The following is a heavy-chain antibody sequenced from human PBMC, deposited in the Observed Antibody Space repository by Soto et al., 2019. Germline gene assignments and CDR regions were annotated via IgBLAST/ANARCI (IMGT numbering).Heavy chain of an antibody. J-gene: IGHJ4*02. V-gene: IGHV3-23*01. Sequence: GGSLRLSCAASGFTFSSYAMSWVRQAPGKGLEWVSAISGSGGSTYYADSVKGRFTISRDNSKNTLYLQMNSLRAEDTAVYYCAKDSSVFCSGGSCYYDVWGQGTRVTVSS. CDR2: ISGSGGST. CDR1: GFTFSSYA. CDR3: AKDSSVFCSGGSCYYDV. D-gene: IGHD2-15*01.